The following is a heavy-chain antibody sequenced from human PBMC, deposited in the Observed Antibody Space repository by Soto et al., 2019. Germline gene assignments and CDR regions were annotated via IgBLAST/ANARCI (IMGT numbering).Heavy chain of an antibody. CDR3: ARAPERGYDSSGNAFDI. V-gene: IGHV4-31*03. CDR1: GGSISSGGYY. D-gene: IGHD3-22*01. CDR2: IYYSGST. J-gene: IGHJ3*02. Sequence: PSETLSLTCTVYGGSISSGGYYWSWIRQHPGKGLEGIGYIYYSGSTYYNPSLKSRVTISVDTSKNQFSLKLSSVTAADTAVYYCARAPERGYDSSGNAFDIWGQGTMVTVSS.